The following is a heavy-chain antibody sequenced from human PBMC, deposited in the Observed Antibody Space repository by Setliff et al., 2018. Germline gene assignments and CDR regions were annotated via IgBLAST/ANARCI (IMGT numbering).Heavy chain of an antibody. J-gene: IGHJ6*02. CDR3: ARRSVAVVSGMDV. CDR2: INHSGRT. V-gene: IGHV4-34*01. Sequence: PSETLSLTCAVYGGSFSGYYWSWISQPPGKGLEWIGEINHSGRTNYNPSLKSRVTISVDTSKNQFSLKLSSVTAAETSVYYCARRSVAVVSGMDVWGQGTTVTVSS. CDR1: GGSFSGYY. D-gene: IGHD6-19*01.